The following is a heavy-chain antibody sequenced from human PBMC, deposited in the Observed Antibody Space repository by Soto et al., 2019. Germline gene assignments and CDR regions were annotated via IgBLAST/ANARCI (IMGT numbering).Heavy chain of an antibody. CDR1: GYSFTSYW. CDR3: ARRFCRAGSCYSAFDI. D-gene: IGHD2-15*01. J-gene: IGHJ3*02. CDR2: IYPGDSDT. V-gene: IGHV5-51*01. Sequence: ESLKISCKGSGYSFTSYWIGWVRQMPGKGLEWMGIIYPGDSDTTYSPSFQGQVTISADKSISTAYLQWSSLEAPDTAMYYCARRFCRAGSCYSAFDIWGQGTMVTVSS.